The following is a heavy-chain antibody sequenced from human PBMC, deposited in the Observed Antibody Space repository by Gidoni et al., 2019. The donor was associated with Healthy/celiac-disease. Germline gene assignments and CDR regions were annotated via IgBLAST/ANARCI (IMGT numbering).Heavy chain of an antibody. Sequence: QVQLVQSGAEVKKPGSSVKVSCKASGGTFRSYAISWVRQAPGQGLEWMGGIIPIFGTANYAQKFQGRVTITADESTSTAYMELSSLRSEDTAVYYCARDRNYYDSSGLGFDYWGQGTLVTVSS. CDR2: IIPIFGTA. V-gene: IGHV1-69*01. CDR3: ARDRNYYDSSGLGFDY. J-gene: IGHJ4*02. D-gene: IGHD3-22*01. CDR1: GGTFRSYA.